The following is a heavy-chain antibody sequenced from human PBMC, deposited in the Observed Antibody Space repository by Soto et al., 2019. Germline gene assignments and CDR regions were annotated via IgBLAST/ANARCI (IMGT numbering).Heavy chain of an antibody. CDR1: GFTFNSYA. D-gene: IGHD2-15*01. CDR3: AKDRHCSGGSCSGSLDY. V-gene: IGHV3-23*01. Sequence: EVQVLETGGGLVQPGGSLRLSCAASGFTFNSYAMRWVRQAPGKGLEWVSVISGSGGSTYYAGSVKGRFTISRDNSKNTLYLQMNSLRAEDTAVYYCAKDRHCSGGSCSGSLDYWGQGTLVTVSS. J-gene: IGHJ4*02. CDR2: ISGSGGST.